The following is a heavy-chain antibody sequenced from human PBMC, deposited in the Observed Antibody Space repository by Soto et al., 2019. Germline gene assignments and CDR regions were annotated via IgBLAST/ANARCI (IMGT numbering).Heavy chain of an antibody. CDR2: IYPGDSDT. J-gene: IGHJ4*02. CDR1: GYSFTNYW. D-gene: IGHD2-2*01. Sequence: EVQLVQSGAEVKKPGESLKISCKGSGYSFTNYWIGWVRQMPGKGLLWMGLIYPGDSDTRYSTSFEGQGTISADKSISTAYLQWSGLNASDTAMYYCAIRKASSTTSLSFRAGFDYWGQGTLVTVSS. CDR3: AIRKASSTTSLSFRAGFDY. V-gene: IGHV5-51*01.